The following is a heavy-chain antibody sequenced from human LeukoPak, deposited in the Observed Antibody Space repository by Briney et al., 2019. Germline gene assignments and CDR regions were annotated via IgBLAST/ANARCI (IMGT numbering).Heavy chain of an antibody. D-gene: IGHD3-3*01. CDR3: ARSSITTRRWAWFDP. V-gene: IGHV4-30-2*01. J-gene: IGHJ5*02. CDR1: GGSISSGGYY. CDR2: IYHSGST. Sequence: PSQTLSLTCTVSGGSISSGGYYWSWIRQPPGKGLEWIGYIYHSGSTYYNPSLKSRVTISVDRSKNQFSLKLSSVTAADTAVYYCARSSITTRRWAWFDPWGQGTLVTVSS.